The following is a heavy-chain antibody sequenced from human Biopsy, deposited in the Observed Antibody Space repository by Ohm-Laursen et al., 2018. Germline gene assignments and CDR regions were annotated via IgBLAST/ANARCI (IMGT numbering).Heavy chain of an antibody. CDR2: MSRNNGFI. Sequence: SLRLSCAAAGFKFDDYAMNWVRQTPGKGLEWVSGMSRNNGFIGYADSVRGRFTISRDNGQNSLYLQMNNLITKDTAVYYCARDISPSTFPDNTLDIWGQGTMVTVSS. J-gene: IGHJ3*02. D-gene: IGHD3-16*01. CDR3: ARDISPSTFPDNTLDI. CDR1: GFKFDDYA. V-gene: IGHV3-9*01.